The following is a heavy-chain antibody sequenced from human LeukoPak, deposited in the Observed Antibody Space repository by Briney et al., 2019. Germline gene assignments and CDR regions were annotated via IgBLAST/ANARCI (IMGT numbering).Heavy chain of an antibody. D-gene: IGHD5-12*01. CDR2: ISSSSSYI. Sequence: RGSLRLSCAASGFTFSSYSMNWVRQAPGKGLEWVSSISSSSSYIYYADSGKGRFTISRDNAKNSLYLQMNSLRAEDTAVYYCAKAPYDNYYYYMGVWGKGTTVTVSS. CDR1: GFTFSSYS. V-gene: IGHV3-21*01. J-gene: IGHJ6*03. CDR3: AKAPYDNYYYYMGV.